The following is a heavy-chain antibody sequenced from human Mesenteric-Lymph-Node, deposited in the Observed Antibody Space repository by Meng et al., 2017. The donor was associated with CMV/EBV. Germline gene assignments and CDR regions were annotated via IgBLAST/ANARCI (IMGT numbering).Heavy chain of an antibody. CDR1: GDSVSRNGVA. D-gene: IGHD6-19*01. CDR3: ASSTWSRGWYGN. V-gene: IGHV6-1*01. Sequence: SETLSLTCAISGDSVSRNGVAWNWIRQSPSRGLEWLGRTYYRSKWYNDYAVSVKSRITINPDTSKNQFSLQLNSVTPEDTAVYYCASSTWSRGWYGNWGQGTLVTVSS. CDR2: TYYRSKWYN. J-gene: IGHJ4*02.